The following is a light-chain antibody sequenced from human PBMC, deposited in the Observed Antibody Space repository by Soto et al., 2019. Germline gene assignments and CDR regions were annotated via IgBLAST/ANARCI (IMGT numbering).Light chain of an antibody. CDR1: SSNIGSNA. CDR3: SAWDDTLNGYV. CDR2: TNN. Sequence: VLTQPPSASGTPGQRVTISCSGSSSNIGSNAVNWYQQLPGTAPKLLIYTNNQRPSEVPDRFSGSKSGTSASLAISGLQSEDEADYYCSAWDDTLNGYVFGTGTKVTVL. V-gene: IGLV1-44*01. J-gene: IGLJ1*01.